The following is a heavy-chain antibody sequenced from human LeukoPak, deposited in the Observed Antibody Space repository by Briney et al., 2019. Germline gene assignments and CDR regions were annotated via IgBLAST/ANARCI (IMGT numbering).Heavy chain of an antibody. CDR2: ISSSSSTI. V-gene: IGHV3-48*04. J-gene: IGHJ4*02. CDR3: AREVRVGATRHYFDY. CDR1: GFTFSSYW. D-gene: IGHD1-26*01. Sequence: PGGSLRLSCAASGFTFSSYWMNWVRQAPGKGLEWVSYISSSSSTIYYADSVKGRFTISRDNAKNSLYLQMNSLRAEDTAVYYCAREVRVGATRHYFDYWGQGTLVTVSS.